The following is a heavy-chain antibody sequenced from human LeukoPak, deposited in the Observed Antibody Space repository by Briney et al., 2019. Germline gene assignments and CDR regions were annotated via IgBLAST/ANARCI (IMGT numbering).Heavy chain of an antibody. D-gene: IGHD3-22*01. CDR2: INTNTGNP. Sequence: ASVKVSCKASGYTFTSYAMNWVRQAPGQGLEWMGWINTNTGNPTYAQGFTGRFVFSLDTSVSTAYLQISSLKAEDTAVYYCARDDSSGYGPNEFDYWGQGTLVAVSS. J-gene: IGHJ4*02. CDR1: GYTFTSYA. V-gene: IGHV7-4-1*02. CDR3: ARDDSSGYGPNEFDY.